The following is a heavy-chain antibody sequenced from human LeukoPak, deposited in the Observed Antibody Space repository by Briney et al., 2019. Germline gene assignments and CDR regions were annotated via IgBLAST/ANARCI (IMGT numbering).Heavy chain of an antibody. CDR2: ISTDGSTT. Sequence: PGGSLRLSCAASGFTFSSYWMHWVRQAPGKGLVWVSRISTDGSTTTYADSVKGRFTISRDNAKNTAYLQMNSLRAEDTAVYYCAGGPAYWGQGHLVTVSS. CDR1: GFTFSSYW. CDR3: AGGPAY. D-gene: IGHD1-14*01. J-gene: IGHJ4*02. V-gene: IGHV3-74*01.